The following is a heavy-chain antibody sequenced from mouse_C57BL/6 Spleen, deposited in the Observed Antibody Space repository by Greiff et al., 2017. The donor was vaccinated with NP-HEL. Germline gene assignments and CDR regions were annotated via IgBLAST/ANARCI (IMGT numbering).Heavy chain of an antibody. D-gene: IGHD2-1*01. CDR3: ARAYGNYGPFAY. CDR1: GFTFSDYG. J-gene: IGHJ3*01. CDR2: ISSGSSTI. V-gene: IGHV5-17*01. Sequence: EVNLVESGGGLVKPGGSLKLSCAASGFTFSDYGMHWVRQAPEKGLEWVAYISSGSSTIYYADTVKGRFTISRDNAKNTLFLQMTSLRSEDTAMYYCARAYGNYGPFAYWGQGTLVTVSA.